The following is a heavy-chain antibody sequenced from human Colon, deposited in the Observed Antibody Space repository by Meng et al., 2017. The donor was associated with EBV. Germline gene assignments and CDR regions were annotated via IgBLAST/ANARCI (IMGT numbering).Heavy chain of an antibody. V-gene: IGHV4-34*01. CDR3: AKYGPGTSYTGYYFHY. D-gene: IGHD3-10*01. J-gene: IGHJ4*02. Sequence: QVQLQQWGAGLLKPSETLSLTCAAYGGSFSGYYWTWIRQAPGKGLEWIGEINHSGSTNYNPSLKSRVTISVDTSKNQFSLKLTSVTAADTAVYYCAKYGPGTSYTGYYFHYRGQGALGTVS. CDR2: INHSGST. CDR1: GGSFSGYY.